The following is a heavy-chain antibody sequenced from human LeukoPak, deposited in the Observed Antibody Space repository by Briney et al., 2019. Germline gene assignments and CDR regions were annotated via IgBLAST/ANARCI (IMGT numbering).Heavy chain of an antibody. CDR3: ARPLVGTGYSSSLYFRG. CDR2: IYPGDSDT. Sequence: GESLKTSCKASGYSFISYWIAWVRHMQGKGLVGMGTIYPGDSDTRYSPSFQGQVTISADKSISTAYLQWSSLTASDTAMYYCARPLVGTGYSSSLYFRGWGKRILVTVSS. V-gene: IGHV5-51*01. J-gene: IGHJ1*01. D-gene: IGHD6-13*01. CDR1: GYSFISYW.